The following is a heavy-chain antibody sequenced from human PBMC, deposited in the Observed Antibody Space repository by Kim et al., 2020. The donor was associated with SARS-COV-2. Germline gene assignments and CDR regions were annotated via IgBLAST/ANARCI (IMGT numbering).Heavy chain of an antibody. CDR1: GFTFSSYW. D-gene: IGHD3-10*01. V-gene: IGHV3-7*03. CDR2: IKQDGSEK. Sequence: GGSLRLSCAASGFTFSSYWMSWVRQAPGKGLEWVANIKQDGSEKYYVDSVKGRFTISRDNAKNSLYLQMNSLRAEDTAVYYCARDLRMVRGVILYYYYYGMDVWGQGTTVTVSS. J-gene: IGHJ6*02. CDR3: ARDLRMVRGVILYYYYYGMDV.